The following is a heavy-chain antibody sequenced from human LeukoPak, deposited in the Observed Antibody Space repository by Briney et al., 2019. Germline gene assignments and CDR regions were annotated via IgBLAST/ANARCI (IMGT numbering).Heavy chain of an antibody. D-gene: IGHD3-10*01. CDR2: ISDTGRLS. Sequence: GGSLRLSCAASGFTFSSSAMSWVRQAPGKGLEWVAAISDTGRLSYCADSVNGRFTISRDNSKNTLYLQMSSLRAEDTAVYYCARVLWFGENDYWGQGTLVTVSS. V-gene: IGHV3-23*01. CDR1: GFTFSSSA. CDR3: ARVLWFGENDY. J-gene: IGHJ4*02.